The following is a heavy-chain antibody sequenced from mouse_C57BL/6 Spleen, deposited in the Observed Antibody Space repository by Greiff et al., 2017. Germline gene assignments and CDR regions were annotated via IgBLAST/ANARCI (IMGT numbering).Heavy chain of an antibody. CDR2: INPGSGGT. D-gene: IGHD1-1*01. V-gene: IGHV1-54*01. CDR1: GYAFTNYL. CDR3: ARWIYYYGSSYAMDY. J-gene: IGHJ4*01. Sequence: VKLMESGAELVRPGTSVKVSCKASGYAFTNYLIEWVKQRPGQGLEWIGVINPGSGGTNYNEKFKGKATLAADKSSSTAYMQLSSLTSEDSAVYFCARWIYYYGSSYAMDYWGQGTSVTVSS.